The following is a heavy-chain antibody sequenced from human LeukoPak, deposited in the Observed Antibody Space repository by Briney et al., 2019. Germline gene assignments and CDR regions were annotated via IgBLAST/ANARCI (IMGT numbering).Heavy chain of an antibody. D-gene: IGHD4-23*01. Sequence: GSLRLSCAASGFTFSSYAMSWVRQAPGKGLEWVANIKQDGSEKYYVDSVKGRFTISRDNAKNSLYLQMNSLRAEDTAVYYCARDNGGLFDYWGQGTLVTVSS. J-gene: IGHJ4*02. CDR1: GFTFSSYA. CDR3: ARDNGGLFDY. CDR2: IKQDGSEK. V-gene: IGHV3-7*01.